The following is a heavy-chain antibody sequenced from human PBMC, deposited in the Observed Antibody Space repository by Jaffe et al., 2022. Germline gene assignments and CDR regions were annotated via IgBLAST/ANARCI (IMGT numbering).Heavy chain of an antibody. V-gene: IGHV1-69*01. CDR2: IIPIFGTA. Sequence: QVQLVQSGAEVKKPGSSVKVSCKASGGTFSSYAISWVRQAPGQGLEWMGGIIPIFGTANYAQKFQGRVTITADESTSTAYMELSSLRSEDTAVYYCAREVSIAARPSGYYYYYYMDVWGKGTTVTVSS. J-gene: IGHJ6*03. CDR1: GGTFSSYA. CDR3: AREVSIAARPSGYYYYYYMDV. D-gene: IGHD6-6*01.